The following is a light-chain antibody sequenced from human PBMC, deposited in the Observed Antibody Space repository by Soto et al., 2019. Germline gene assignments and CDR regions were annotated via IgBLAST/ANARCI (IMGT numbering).Light chain of an antibody. CDR2: DAS. V-gene: IGKV3-11*01. Sequence: IGVSQSPGTLSLSTGETVTLSCRASQSVSSYLAWYQQKPGQAPRLLIYDASNRATGIPARFSGSGSGTDFTLTISSLEPEDFAVYYCQQYGSSPIPFGQVTLLAIK. CDR1: QSVSSY. J-gene: IGKJ5*01. CDR3: QQYGSSPIP.